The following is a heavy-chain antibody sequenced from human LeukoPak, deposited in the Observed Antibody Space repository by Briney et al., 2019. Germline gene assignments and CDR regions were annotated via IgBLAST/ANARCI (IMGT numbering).Heavy chain of an antibody. D-gene: IGHD3-10*01. V-gene: IGHV4-4*09. CDR3: ARIPVKNYYGSGSYQN. J-gene: IGHJ4*02. CDR2: IYTTGRT. Sequence: SETLSLTCTVSGGSISSYYWSWIRQPPGKGLEWIGYIYTTGRTNYNPSLKSRVTISVDTSKNQFSLKLSSVTAADTAVYYCARIPVKNYYGSGSYQNWGQGTLVTVSS. CDR1: GGSISSYY.